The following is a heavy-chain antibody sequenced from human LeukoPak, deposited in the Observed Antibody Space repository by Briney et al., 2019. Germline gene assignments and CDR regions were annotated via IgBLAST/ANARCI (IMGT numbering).Heavy chain of an antibody. V-gene: IGHV1-69*04. Sequence: ASVKVSCTASGGTFSSYAISWVRQAPGQGLEWMGRIIPILGIANYAQKFQGRVTITADKSTSTAYMELSSLRSEDTAVYYCARGSTTVYYYYGMDVWGQGTTVTVSS. J-gene: IGHJ6*02. CDR2: IIPILGIA. D-gene: IGHD2-2*01. CDR3: ARGSTTVYYYYGMDV. CDR1: GGTFSSYA.